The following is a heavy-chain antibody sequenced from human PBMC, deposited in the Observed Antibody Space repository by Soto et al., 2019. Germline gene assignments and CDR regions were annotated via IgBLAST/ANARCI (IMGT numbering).Heavy chain of an antibody. CDR3: ARHSPIYYYDSSGYYEPHFDY. CDR1: GYSFTSYW. V-gene: IGHV5-51*01. Sequence: EVQLVQSGAEVKKPGESLKISCKGSGYSFTSYWIGWVRQMPGKGLEWMGIIYPGDSDTRYSPSFQGQVTISADKSISTAYLQWSSLKASDTAMYYCARHSPIYYYDSSGYYEPHFDYWGQGTLVTVSS. D-gene: IGHD3-22*01. CDR2: IYPGDSDT. J-gene: IGHJ4*02.